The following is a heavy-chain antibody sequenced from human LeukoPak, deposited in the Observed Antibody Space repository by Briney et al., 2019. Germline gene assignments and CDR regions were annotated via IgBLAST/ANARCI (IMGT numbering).Heavy chain of an antibody. V-gene: IGHV4-59*08. CDR3: ARSGYGYPYDY. CDR1: GGSISSYY. D-gene: IGHD5-18*01. J-gene: IGHJ4*02. Sequence: PSEILSLTCAVYGGSISSYYWSWIRQPPGKGLEWIGYIYYSGSTNYNPSLKSRVTISVDTSKNQFSLKLSSVTAADTAVYYCARSGYGYPYDYWGQGTLVTVSS. CDR2: IYYSGST.